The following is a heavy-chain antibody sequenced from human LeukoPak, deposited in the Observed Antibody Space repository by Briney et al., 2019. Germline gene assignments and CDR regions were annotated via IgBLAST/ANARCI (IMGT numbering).Heavy chain of an antibody. J-gene: IGHJ4*02. CDR2: ISGSGSGGST. D-gene: IGHD5-24*01. Sequence: PGGSLRLSCAASGFTFSSYGMHWVRQAPGKGLEWVSSISGSGSGGSTYYADSVKGRFTISRDNSKNTLYLQMNSLIAEDTAVYYCAKSGYNRLDYWGQGTRVTVSS. V-gene: IGHV3-23*01. CDR3: AKSGYNRLDY. CDR1: GFTFSSYG.